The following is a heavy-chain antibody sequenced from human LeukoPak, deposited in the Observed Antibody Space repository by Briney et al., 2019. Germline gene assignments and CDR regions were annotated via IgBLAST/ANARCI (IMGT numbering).Heavy chain of an antibody. CDR3: AKAKTLGYSSGWYGFWFDP. CDR2: ISGSGGST. Sequence: TGGSLRLSCAASGFTFSSYAMSWARQAPGKGLEWVSAISGSGGSTYYADSVKGRFTISRDNSKNTLYLQMNSLRAEDTAVYYCAKAKTLGYSSGWYGFWFDPWGQGTLVTVSS. CDR1: GFTFSSYA. J-gene: IGHJ5*02. D-gene: IGHD6-19*01. V-gene: IGHV3-23*01.